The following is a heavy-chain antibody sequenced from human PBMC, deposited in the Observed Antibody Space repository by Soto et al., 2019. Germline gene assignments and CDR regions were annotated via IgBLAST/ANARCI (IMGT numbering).Heavy chain of an antibody. CDR3: ARGIGSGPQHDAFDI. D-gene: IGHD2-15*01. Sequence: PGGSLRLSCAASGFTFSDHYMDWVRQAPGKGLEWVGRTRNKANSYTTEYAASVKGRFTISRYDSKNSLYLQMNSLKTEDTAVYYCARGIGSGPQHDAFDIWGQGTMVTVSS. CDR1: GFTFSDHY. V-gene: IGHV3-72*01. J-gene: IGHJ3*02. CDR2: TRNKANSYTT.